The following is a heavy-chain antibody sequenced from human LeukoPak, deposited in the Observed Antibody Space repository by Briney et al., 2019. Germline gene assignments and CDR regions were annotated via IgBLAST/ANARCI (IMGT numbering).Heavy chain of an antibody. CDR1: GFTFGSYW. J-gene: IGHJ4*02. CDR2: IKQDGSEK. V-gene: IGHV3-7*01. D-gene: IGHD2-2*01. Sequence: TGGSLRLSCAASGFTFGSYWMSWVRQAPGKGLEWVANIKQDGSEKYYVDSVKGRFTISRDNAKNSLYLQMNSLRAEDTAVYYCARDLDEAGYCSSTSCSVGWGQGTLVTVSS. CDR3: ARDLDEAGYCSSTSCSVG.